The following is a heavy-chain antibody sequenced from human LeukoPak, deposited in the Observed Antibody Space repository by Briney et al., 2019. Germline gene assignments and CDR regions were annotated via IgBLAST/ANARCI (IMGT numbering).Heavy chain of an antibody. CDR2: IYTGGT. CDR1: GGSISPYY. J-gene: IGHJ4*02. V-gene: IGHV4-4*07. Sequence: KSSETLSLTCTVSGGSISPYYWSWIRQPAGKGPEWIGRIYTGGTIYNPSLQSRVAISVDKSKNQISLRLNSVTAADTAIYYCVRDLDYWGQGTLVTVSS. CDR3: VRDLDY.